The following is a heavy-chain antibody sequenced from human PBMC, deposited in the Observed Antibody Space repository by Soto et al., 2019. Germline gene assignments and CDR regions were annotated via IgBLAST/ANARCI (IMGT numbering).Heavy chain of an antibody. J-gene: IGHJ4*02. Sequence: QVQLVQSGAEVKKPGASVKVSCKASGYTFTSYDIHWVRQASGQGLEWMGRVNPNSGNTGYAQKFQGRVTMTRNTSIITAYMELSSLTSDDTAVYYCARTTSSSDYWGQGTLVTVSS. CDR1: GYTFTSYD. D-gene: IGHD6-6*01. CDR3: ARTTSSSDY. V-gene: IGHV1-8*01. CDR2: VNPNSGNT.